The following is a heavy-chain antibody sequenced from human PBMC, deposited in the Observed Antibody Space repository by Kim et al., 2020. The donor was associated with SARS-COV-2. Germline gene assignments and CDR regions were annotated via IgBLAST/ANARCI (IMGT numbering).Heavy chain of an antibody. CDR3: ARDFTMSDAFDI. D-gene: IGHD3-10*02. Sequence: YYADSVKGRFTISRDNSKNTLYLQMNSLRAEDTAVYYCARDFTMSDAFDIWGQGTMVTVSS. J-gene: IGHJ3*02. V-gene: IGHV3-66*01.